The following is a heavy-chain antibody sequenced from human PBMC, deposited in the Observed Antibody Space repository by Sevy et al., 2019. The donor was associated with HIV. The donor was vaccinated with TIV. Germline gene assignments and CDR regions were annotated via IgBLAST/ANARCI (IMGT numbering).Heavy chain of an antibody. CDR3: ARMRNLGEPSDP. V-gene: IGHV1-18*01. D-gene: IGHD3-16*01. CDR1: GYTFTTFG. CDR2: INIYNGNT. Sequence: ASVQVSCQPSGYTFTTFGINWLRQAPRQGLEWMAWINIYNGNTIYAHNLQGRVTLTRDTSTNTAYMELRSLTSDDTAVYYCARMRNLGEPSDPWGQGALVTVS. J-gene: IGHJ5*02.